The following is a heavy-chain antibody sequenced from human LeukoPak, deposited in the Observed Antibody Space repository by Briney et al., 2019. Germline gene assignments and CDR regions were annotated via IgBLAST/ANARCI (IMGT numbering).Heavy chain of an antibody. V-gene: IGHV4-34*01. CDR3: ARVETTVKYFDY. D-gene: IGHD4-17*01. J-gene: IGHJ4*02. Sequence: ETLCLTTDAHGGSFRVDFWSWIRHPLGKGADGIGEINHSGSTDYNPSLKSRVTRSVNTSKNQFALKLSSVTAADTAVYYCARVETTVKYFDYWGQGALVTVSS. CDR1: GGSFRVDF. CDR2: INHSGST.